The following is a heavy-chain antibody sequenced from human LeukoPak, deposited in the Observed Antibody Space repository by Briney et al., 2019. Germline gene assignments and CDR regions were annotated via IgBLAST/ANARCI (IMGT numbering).Heavy chain of an antibody. D-gene: IGHD6-19*01. Sequence: GGSLRLSCAASGFTFSVYSMNWVRQAPGKGLEWIAYMTRDSRTIYYADSVKGRFTISRDNAKYSVDLQMNGLRAEDTAVYYCARSVAGHFDYWGRGTLVTVSS. V-gene: IGHV3-48*04. CDR2: MTRDSRTI. J-gene: IGHJ4*02. CDR1: GFTFSVYS. CDR3: ARSVAGHFDY.